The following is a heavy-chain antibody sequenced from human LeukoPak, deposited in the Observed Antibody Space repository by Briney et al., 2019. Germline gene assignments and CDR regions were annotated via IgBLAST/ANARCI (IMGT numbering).Heavy chain of an antibody. J-gene: IGHJ4*02. CDR2: IYYSGST. D-gene: IGHD5-12*01. Sequence: SETLSLTCTVSGGSISSTSYYWGWIRQPPGKGLEWIGSIYYSGSTYYNPSLKSRVTISLATSKNPFSLNLSSVTAADTAVYYCARHRYSAYASSYYWGQGTLVTVSS. V-gene: IGHV4-39*01. CDR1: GGSISSTSYY. CDR3: ARHRYSAYASSYY.